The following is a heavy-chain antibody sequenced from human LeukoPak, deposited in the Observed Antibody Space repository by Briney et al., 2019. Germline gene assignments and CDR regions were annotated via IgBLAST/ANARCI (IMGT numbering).Heavy chain of an antibody. CDR2: ISGSGGST. V-gene: IGHV3-23*01. CDR3: AKDLPHTAYYDSWSSPPPYYGMDV. J-gene: IGHJ6*02. D-gene: IGHD3-3*01. CDR1: GFTFSSYA. Sequence: GGSLRLSCAASGFTFSSYAMSWVRQAPGKGLEWVSAISGSGGSTYYADSVKGRFTISRDNSKNTLYLQMNSLRAEDTAVYYCAKDLPHTAYYDSWSSPPPYYGMDVWGQGTTVTVSS.